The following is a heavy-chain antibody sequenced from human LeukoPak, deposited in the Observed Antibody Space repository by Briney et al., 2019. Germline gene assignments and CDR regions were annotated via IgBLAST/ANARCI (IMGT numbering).Heavy chain of an antibody. V-gene: IGHV1-69*06. J-gene: IGHJ4*02. CDR3: ARYYIEGRCFDY. CDR2: IIPIFGTA. D-gene: IGHD3-10*01. CDR1: GYIFTNYA. Sequence: GASVKVSCKASGYIFTNYAMNWVRQAPGQGLEWMGGIIPIFGTANYAQKFQGRVTITADKSTSTAYMELSRLRSDDTAMYYCARYYIEGRCFDYWGQGTLVTVSS.